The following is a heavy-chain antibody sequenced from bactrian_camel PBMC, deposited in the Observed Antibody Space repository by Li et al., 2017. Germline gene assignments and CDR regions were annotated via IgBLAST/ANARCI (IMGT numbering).Heavy chain of an antibody. Sequence: VQLVESGGGLVQPGGSLRLSCAASGFTFSTNCVSWVRQAPGKGLEWVLTINGMTGITYYADSVKGRFTISRDNAKNTLHLQLNSLKTEDTAMYYCQSSVLGCGQGTQVTVS. J-gene: IGHJ4*01. CDR2: INGMTGIT. CDR1: GFTFSTNC. V-gene: IGHV3S40*01. CDR3: QSSVLG.